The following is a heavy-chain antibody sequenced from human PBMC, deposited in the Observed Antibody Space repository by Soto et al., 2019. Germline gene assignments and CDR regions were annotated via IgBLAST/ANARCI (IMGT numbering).Heavy chain of an antibody. Sequence: SETLSLTCTVSGGSISSSSYYWGWIRQPPGKGLEWIGSIYYSGSTYYNPSLKSRVTISVDTSKNQFSLKPSSVTAADTAVYYCARHVSGRDTAMVNWFDPWGQGTLVTVSS. V-gene: IGHV4-39*01. CDR3: ARHVSGRDTAMVNWFDP. J-gene: IGHJ5*02. D-gene: IGHD5-18*01. CDR1: GGSISSSSYY. CDR2: IYYSGST.